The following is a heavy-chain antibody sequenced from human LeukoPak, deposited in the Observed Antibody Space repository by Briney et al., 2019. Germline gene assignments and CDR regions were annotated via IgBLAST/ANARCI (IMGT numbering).Heavy chain of an antibody. J-gene: IGHJ4*02. CDR2: INPNSGGT. CDR1: GYTFTGYY. V-gene: IGHV1-2*02. CDR3: ARGVDPAPPYFDY. D-gene: IGHD5-12*01. Sequence: ASVKVSCKASGYTFTGYYMHWVRQAPGQGLGWMGWINPNSGGTNYAQKFQGRVTMTRDTSISTAYMELSRLRSDDTAVYYCARGVDPAPPYFDYWGQGTLVTVSS.